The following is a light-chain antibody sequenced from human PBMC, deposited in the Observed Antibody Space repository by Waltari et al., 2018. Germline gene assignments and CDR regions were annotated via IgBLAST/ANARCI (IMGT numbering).Light chain of an antibody. CDR3: QESYSSPPYS. J-gene: IGKJ2*01. V-gene: IGKV1-39*01. CDR2: STS. CDR1: QHIGTY. Sequence: DIQMTQSPSSLSASVGDRVTITCRASQHIGTYLSWYHQKPGKAPKLLIHSTSTLQTGVPSRFSGSRSGTDITLTISSLQPEDFATYYCQESYSSPPYSFGQGTKVE.